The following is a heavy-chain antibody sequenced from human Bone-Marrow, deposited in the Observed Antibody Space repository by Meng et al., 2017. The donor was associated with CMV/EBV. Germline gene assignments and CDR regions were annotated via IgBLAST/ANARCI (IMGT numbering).Heavy chain of an antibody. Sequence: CKGSGYSFTSDWISWVRQMPGKGLEWMVRIDPSDSYTNYSPSFKGHVTISADKSISTAYLQWSSLKASDTAMYYCARHSSSSWPLDYWGQGTLVTVSS. V-gene: IGHV5-10-1*01. J-gene: IGHJ4*02. CDR1: GYSFTSDW. CDR3: ARHSSSSWPLDY. CDR2: IDPSDSYT. D-gene: IGHD6-13*01.